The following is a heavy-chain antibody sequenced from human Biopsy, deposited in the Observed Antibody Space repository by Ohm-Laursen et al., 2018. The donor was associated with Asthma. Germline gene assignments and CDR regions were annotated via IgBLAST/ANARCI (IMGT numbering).Heavy chain of an antibody. Sequence: GSLRLFCSASGFTVSRDHMFWVRQAPGKGLEWVSVIYSGGTSHTADSVRGRFTISRDFSKNTLHLQMHSLRVEDTAAYYCARGDSSGWSHYYFDYWGQGTLVTVSS. V-gene: IGHV3-53*01. D-gene: IGHD6-19*01. J-gene: IGHJ4*02. CDR1: GFTVSRDH. CDR2: IYSGGTS. CDR3: ARGDSSGWSHYYFDY.